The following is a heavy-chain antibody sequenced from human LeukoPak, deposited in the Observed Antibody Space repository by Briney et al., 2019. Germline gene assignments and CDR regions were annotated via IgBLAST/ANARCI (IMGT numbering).Heavy chain of an antibody. Sequence: GASLKISSKGSGYSFTSYWIGWVRRMPGNGLEWMGMIYPGDSDTRYSPSFQGQVTISADKSISTAYLQWSSLKASDTAMYYCARYDRGPAAMGVGWGQGTLVTVSS. CDR3: ARYDRGPAAMGVG. J-gene: IGHJ4*02. D-gene: IGHD2-2*01. V-gene: IGHV5-51*01. CDR1: GYSFTSYW. CDR2: IYPGDSDT.